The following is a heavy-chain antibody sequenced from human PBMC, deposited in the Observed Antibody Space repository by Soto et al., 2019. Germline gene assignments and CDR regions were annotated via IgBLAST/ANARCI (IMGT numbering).Heavy chain of an antibody. D-gene: IGHD3-22*01. Sequence: QVQLQESGPGLVDPLGTLSLTCAVSGTSVSGANWWGWVRQPPGKGLEWIGEINSSGNTDYNPPLKSRVTISRDMSKNEFSLKLTSVTAADTAVYYCARTGPYSSGNNWGQGTLVTVSS. V-gene: IGHV4-4*02. CDR1: GTSVSGANW. CDR2: INSSGNT. J-gene: IGHJ4*02. CDR3: ARTGPYSSGNN.